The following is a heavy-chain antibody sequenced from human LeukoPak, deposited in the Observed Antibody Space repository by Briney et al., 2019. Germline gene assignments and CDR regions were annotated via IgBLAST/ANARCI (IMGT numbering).Heavy chain of an antibody. J-gene: IGHJ4*02. CDR2: IYTSGST. CDR3: ARSLYDFWSGYYPLGY. Sequence: SETLSLTCTVSGGSISSYYWSRIRQPAGKGLEWIGRIYTSGSTNYNPSLKSRVTMSVDTSKNQFSLKLSSVTAADTAVYYCARSLYDFWSGYYPLGYWGQGTLVTVSS. CDR1: GGSISSYY. D-gene: IGHD3-3*01. V-gene: IGHV4-4*07.